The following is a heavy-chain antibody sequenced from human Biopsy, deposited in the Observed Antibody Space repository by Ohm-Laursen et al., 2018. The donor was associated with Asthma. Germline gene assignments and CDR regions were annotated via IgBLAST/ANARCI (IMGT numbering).Heavy chain of an antibody. CDR3: ASQSSGPDFWSGYYYFGY. Sequence: SLRLSCAASGFTFSSYGMHWVRQAPGKGLEWVAVISYDGSNKYYADSVKGRFTISRDNSKNTLYLQMNSLRAEDTAVYYCASQSSGPDFWSGYYYFGYWGQGTLVTVSS. J-gene: IGHJ4*02. V-gene: IGHV3-30*03. CDR2: ISYDGSNK. D-gene: IGHD3-3*01. CDR1: GFTFSSYG.